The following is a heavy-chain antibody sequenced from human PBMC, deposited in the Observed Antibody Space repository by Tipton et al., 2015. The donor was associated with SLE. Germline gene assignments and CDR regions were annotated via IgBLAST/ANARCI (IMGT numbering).Heavy chain of an antibody. D-gene: IGHD1-26*01. Sequence: SLRLSCAASGFSFSTYAMTWVRQAPGKGLEWVALISYDGSKKDYADSVKGRVTISRDNSKNTLYLQMNSLRAEDTAVYYCARGQWELKALDYWGQGTLVTVSS. J-gene: IGHJ4*02. CDR1: GFSFSTYA. V-gene: IGHV3-30*03. CDR3: ARGQWELKALDY. CDR2: ISYDGSKK.